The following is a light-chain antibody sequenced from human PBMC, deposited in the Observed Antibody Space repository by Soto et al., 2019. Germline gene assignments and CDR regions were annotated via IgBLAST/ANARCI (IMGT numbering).Light chain of an antibody. CDR2: DVS. CDR1: SSDVGGYNY. CDR3: SSYTSSSTLNYV. V-gene: IGLV2-14*01. J-gene: IGLJ1*01. Sequence: QSVLTQPASVSGSPGQSITISCTGTSSDVGGYNYVSWYQQHPGKAPKLMIYDVSNRPSGVSNRFSGSKSGNTASLTISGLQAEDEADYYCSSYTSSSTLNYVFGIGTKVTVL.